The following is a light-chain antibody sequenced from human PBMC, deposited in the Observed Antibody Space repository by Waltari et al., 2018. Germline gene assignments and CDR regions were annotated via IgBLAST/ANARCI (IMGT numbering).Light chain of an antibody. Sequence: QSVLTQPPSVSEAPRQRVTISCSGSSSNIGNNAVNWYQQLPGKAPKLLIYYDDLLPSGVSDRFSGSKSGTSASLASSGLQSEDEADYYCAAWDDSLSGVVFGGGTKLTVL. CDR2: YDD. J-gene: IGLJ2*01. CDR1: SSNIGNNA. CDR3: AAWDDSLSGVV. V-gene: IGLV1-36*01.